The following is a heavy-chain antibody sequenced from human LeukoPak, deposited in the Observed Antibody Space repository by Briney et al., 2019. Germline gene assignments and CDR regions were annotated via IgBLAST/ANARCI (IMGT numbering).Heavy chain of an antibody. J-gene: IGHJ5*02. V-gene: IGHV1-8*03. Sequence: ASVKVSCKASGYTFTNYDVNWVRQATGQGLEWMGWMNPKSNNRGYAQKFQGRVIITTDTSINIAYMELSSLTSEDTAVYYCTRGLKGNYYSGSGTYRWFAPWGQGTLVTVSS. CDR3: TRGLKGNYYSGSGTYRWFAP. CDR2: MNPKSNNR. CDR1: GYTFTNYD. D-gene: IGHD3-10*01.